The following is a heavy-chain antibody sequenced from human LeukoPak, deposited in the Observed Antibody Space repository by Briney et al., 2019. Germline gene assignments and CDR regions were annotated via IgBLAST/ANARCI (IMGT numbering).Heavy chain of an antibody. D-gene: IGHD2-2*01. Sequence: GGSLRLSCAASGFTFSIYAMSWVRQAPGKGLEWVSAISGSGGSTYYADSVKGRFTISRDKSKNTLYLQMNSLRAEDTAVYYCAKDPGVVPAAIYWGQGTLVTVSS. CDR2: ISGSGGST. CDR1: GFTFSIYA. J-gene: IGHJ4*02. CDR3: AKDPGVVPAAIY. V-gene: IGHV3-23*01.